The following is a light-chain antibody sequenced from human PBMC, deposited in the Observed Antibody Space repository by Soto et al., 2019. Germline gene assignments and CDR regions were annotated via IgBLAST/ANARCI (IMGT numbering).Light chain of an antibody. J-gene: IGKJ4*01. CDR1: QSITY. CDR2: SAS. V-gene: IGKV1-39*01. CDR3: QQSYTDPLT. Sequence: DIQVTQSPSSLSAYVGDRVTITCRASQSITYLNWYQQKPGKAPKLLIYSASSLLSGVPSRFSGSGSGTDFTLTISSLQPEDFATYCCQQSYTDPLTFGGGTKVDIK.